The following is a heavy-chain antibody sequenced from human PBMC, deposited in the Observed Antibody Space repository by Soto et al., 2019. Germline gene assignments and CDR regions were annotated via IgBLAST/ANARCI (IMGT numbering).Heavy chain of an antibody. CDR2: IYYSGST. J-gene: IGHJ6*03. V-gene: IGHV4-59*01. CDR3: ARALLSDYCYMDV. Sequence: PSETLSLTCTVSGGSISSYYWSWIRQPPGKGLEWIGYIYYSGSTNYNPSLKSRVTISVDTSKNQFSLKLSSVTAADTAVYYCARALLSDYCYMDVWGKGTTVTVS. CDR1: GGSISSYY.